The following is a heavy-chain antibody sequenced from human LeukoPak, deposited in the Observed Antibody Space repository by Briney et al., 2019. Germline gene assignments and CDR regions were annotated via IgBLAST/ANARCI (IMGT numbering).Heavy chain of an antibody. J-gene: IGHJ5*01. CDR1: GYTFTGYY. CDR2: INPNSGGT. D-gene: IGHD2-21*02. Sequence: ASVKVSCKASGYTFTGYYMHWVRQAPGQGLEWMGWINPNSGGTNYAQKFQGRVTMTRDTSISTAYMELSRLRSDDTALYYCVRAASCGGDCYYWFDSWGQGTLVTVSS. V-gene: IGHV1-2*02. CDR3: VRAASCGGDCYYWFDS.